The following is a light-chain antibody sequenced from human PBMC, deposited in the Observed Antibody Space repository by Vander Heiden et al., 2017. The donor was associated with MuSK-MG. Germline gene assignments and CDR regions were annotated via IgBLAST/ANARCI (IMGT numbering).Light chain of an antibody. V-gene: IGKV3-20*01. J-gene: IGKJ2*03. CDR3: KQYERAQAASSS. CDR1: QSVTSNY. Sequence: EIVLTQSPGTLSLSPGERATLSCRASQSVTSNYLAGYQQKPGQSPRILIYGASSSATGIPDSFSGSAYATDFTPTIRRLVPEDFAVNYCKQYERAQAASSSFGQGTRLEMK. CDR2: GAS.